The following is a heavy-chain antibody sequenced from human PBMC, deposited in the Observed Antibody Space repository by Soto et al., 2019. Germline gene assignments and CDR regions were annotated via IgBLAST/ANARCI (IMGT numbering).Heavy chain of an antibody. V-gene: IGHV1-2*02. Sequence: ASVKVSCKASGYTFTVYYMHCVRQAPGQGLEWMGWINPNSGGTNYAQKFQRMVTMNRDTSISTAYMELSRLRSEGTAVYYCGIFHSGWLRYFFYDNGMEVWGQGTTVTV. CDR1: GYTFTVYY. CDR3: GIFHSGWLRYFFYDNGMEV. J-gene: IGHJ6*01. D-gene: IGHD6-13*01. CDR2: INPNSGGT.